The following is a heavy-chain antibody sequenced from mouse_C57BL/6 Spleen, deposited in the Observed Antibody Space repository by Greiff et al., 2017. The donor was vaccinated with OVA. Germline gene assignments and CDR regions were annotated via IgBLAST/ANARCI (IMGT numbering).Heavy chain of an antibody. J-gene: IGHJ4*01. CDR2: IDPSDSET. V-gene: IGHV1-52*01. CDR1: GYTFTSYW. CDR3: ARGGYGSSYGYYAMDY. Sequence: QVQLQQPGAELVRPGSSVKLSCKASGYTFTSYWMHWVKQRPIQGLEWIGNIDPSDSETHYNQKFKDKATLTVDKSSSTAYMQLSSLTSEDSAVYYCARGGYGSSYGYYAMDYWGQGTSVTVSS. D-gene: IGHD1-1*01.